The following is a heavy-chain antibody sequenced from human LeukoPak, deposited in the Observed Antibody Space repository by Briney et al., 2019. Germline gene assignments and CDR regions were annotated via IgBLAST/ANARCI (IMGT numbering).Heavy chain of an antibody. V-gene: IGHV3-23*01. CDR3: ARDLYYYGSGTLYYYGMDV. Sequence: GGSLRLSCAASGFTFYRFALSWVRQAPGKGLEWVSGISISGGVTYYADSVKGRFTISRDNSKNTLYLQMNSLRAEDTAVYYCARDLYYYGSGTLYYYGMDVWGQGTTVTVSS. D-gene: IGHD3-10*01. J-gene: IGHJ6*02. CDR1: GFTFYRFA. CDR2: ISISGGVT.